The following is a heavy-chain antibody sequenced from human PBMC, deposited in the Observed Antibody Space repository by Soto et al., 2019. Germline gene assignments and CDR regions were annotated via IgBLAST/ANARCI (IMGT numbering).Heavy chain of an antibody. Sequence: QITVKESGPTLVKPTETLTLTCTFSGVSLTTSGMAVAWIRQSRVMALEWLALIYWDDYKRYSPSLKNRLTIARDTSRNQVVLTMANMDPVDTATYFCTPCQTNDLFMFWGQGTLVAVSS. D-gene: IGHD1-1*01. CDR1: GVSLTTSGMA. V-gene: IGHV2-5*02. CDR2: IYWDDYK. J-gene: IGHJ4*02. CDR3: TPCQTNDLFMF.